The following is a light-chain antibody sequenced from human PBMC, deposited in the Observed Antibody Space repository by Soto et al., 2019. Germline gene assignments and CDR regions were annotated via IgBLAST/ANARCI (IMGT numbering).Light chain of an antibody. V-gene: IGLV1-40*01. Sequence: QSVLPQPPSVYGAPGQRVTISCTGSSSNIGAGYDVHWYQQLPATAPKLLIYGNSNRPSGVPDRFSGSKSGTSASLAITGLQAEDEADYYCQSYDSSLSGYVFGTGTKVTVL. CDR2: GNS. J-gene: IGLJ1*01. CDR3: QSYDSSLSGYV. CDR1: SSNIGAGYD.